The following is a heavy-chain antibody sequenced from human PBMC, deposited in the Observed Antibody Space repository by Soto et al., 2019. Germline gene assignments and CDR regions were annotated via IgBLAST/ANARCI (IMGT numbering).Heavy chain of an antibody. CDR3: AGTSCSSTTCPTNY. CDR1: GYTCTGYY. CDR2: INPHSGGT. D-gene: IGHD2-2*01. J-gene: IGHJ4*02. Sequence: ASVEVSCKPSGYTCTGYYIYWVRQAPGQGHKWMGWINPHSGGTDSSQQFQGRVTMTRDTYISTTLMELSGMRSEAKAVYYCAGTSCSSTTCPTNYWGQGPLVTVSS. V-gene: IGHV1-2*02.